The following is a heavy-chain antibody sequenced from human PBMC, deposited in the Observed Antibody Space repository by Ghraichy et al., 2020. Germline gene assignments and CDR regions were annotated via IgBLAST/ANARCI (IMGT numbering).Heavy chain of an antibody. J-gene: IGHJ4*02. CDR2: IYYSGST. CDR3: ARVNGYDYIWGSFYYDY. D-gene: IGHD3-16*01. CDR1: GGSLRNYY. Sequence: SETLSLTCTVSGGSLRNYYWSWIRQPPGKGLEWIGYIYYSGSTNYNPSLESRVTMSVDTPKNPFSLTLRSVTAADAAMYYWARVNGYDYIWGSFYYDYWGLGTLVTVSS. V-gene: IGHV4-59*01.